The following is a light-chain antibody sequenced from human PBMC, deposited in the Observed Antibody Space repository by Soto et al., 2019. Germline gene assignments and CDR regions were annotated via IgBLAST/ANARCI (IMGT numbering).Light chain of an antibody. CDR2: KAS. V-gene: IGKV1-5*03. Sequence: DIQVTQSPSPLSGSVGDRVTITCRASQTISSWLDWYQQKPGKAPKLLIYKASTLKSGVPSRLSGSGSGTEFTITISSLEPDDFATYYCQHYNSYSEAFGQGTKVDI. CDR1: QTISSW. CDR3: QHYNSYSEA. J-gene: IGKJ1*01.